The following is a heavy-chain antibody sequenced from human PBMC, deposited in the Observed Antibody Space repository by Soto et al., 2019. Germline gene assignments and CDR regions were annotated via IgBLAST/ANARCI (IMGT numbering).Heavy chain of an antibody. CDR1: GGAIRNGAY. CDR2: IYNSGTA. V-gene: IGHV4-30-4*08. D-gene: IGHD5-12*01. Sequence: QVQLRESGPRLVKPSQTLSLICTVSGGAIRNGAYWSWIRQPPGKGLEWIGYIYNSGTAYYNPSLKSRLSISVDLSTNQFSLNLTSVTTADTAVYYCARDANGYNFIDYWGQGTLVSVSS. CDR3: ARDANGYNFIDY. J-gene: IGHJ4*02.